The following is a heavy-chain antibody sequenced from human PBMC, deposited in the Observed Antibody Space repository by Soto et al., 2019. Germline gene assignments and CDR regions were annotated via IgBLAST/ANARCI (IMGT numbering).Heavy chain of an antibody. Sequence: SETLSLTCTVSGGSISSGGYYWSWIRQHPGKGLEWIGYIYYSGSTYYNPSLKSRVTISVDTSKNQFSLKLSSVTAADTAVYYCARQDSSAYALRWFDPWGQGTLVNVSS. CDR2: IYYSGST. V-gene: IGHV4-31*03. D-gene: IGHD3-22*01. CDR1: GGSISSGGYY. J-gene: IGHJ5*02. CDR3: ARQDSSAYALRWFDP.